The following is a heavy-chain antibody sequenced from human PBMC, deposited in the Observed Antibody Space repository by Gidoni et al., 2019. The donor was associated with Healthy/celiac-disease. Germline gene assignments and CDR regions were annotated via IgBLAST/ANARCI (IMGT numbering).Heavy chain of an antibody. CDR1: GFTFSSYA. J-gene: IGHJ4*02. V-gene: IGHV3-30-3*01. CDR3: ARDFSKYYFDY. Sequence: QVQLVESGGGVVQPGRSPIPSCAASGFTFSSYARHWVRQAPGKGREWVAVISYDGSNKYYADSVKGRFTISRDNSKNTLYLQMNSLRAEDTAVYYCARDFSKYYFDYWGQGTLVTVSS. CDR2: ISYDGSNK.